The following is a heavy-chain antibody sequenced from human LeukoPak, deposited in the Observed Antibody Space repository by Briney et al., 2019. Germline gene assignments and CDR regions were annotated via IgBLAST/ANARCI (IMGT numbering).Heavy chain of an antibody. CDR2: FDPEDGET. J-gene: IGHJ5*02. Sequence: ASGEVSCKVSGYSLTELSMHWVRQAPGKGLEWMGGFDPEDGETIYAQKFQGRVTMTEDTSTDTAYMELSSLRSEDTAVYYCATVRFLEWLFPFDPWGQGTLVTVSS. CDR3: ATVRFLEWLFPFDP. CDR1: GYSLTELS. V-gene: IGHV1-24*01. D-gene: IGHD3-3*01.